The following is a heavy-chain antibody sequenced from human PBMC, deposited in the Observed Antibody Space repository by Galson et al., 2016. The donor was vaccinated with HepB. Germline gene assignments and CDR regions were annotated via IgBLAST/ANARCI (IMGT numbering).Heavy chain of an antibody. D-gene: IGHD3-3*01. CDR1: GFSFSDFW. CDR2: INQDGSEK. J-gene: IGHJ4*02. V-gene: IGHV3-7*01. CDR3: ASASDTIFGVVIYDY. Sequence: SLRLSCAASGFSFSDFWMTWVRQAPGRGLEWVANINQDGSEKYYVDSVKGRFTISSDNAKMTLYLQMNSLRAEDTAVYYCASASDTIFGVVIYDYWGQGTLVTVSS.